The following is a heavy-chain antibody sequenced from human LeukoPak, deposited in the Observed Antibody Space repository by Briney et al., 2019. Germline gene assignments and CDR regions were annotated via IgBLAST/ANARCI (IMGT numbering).Heavy chain of an antibody. CDR3: ARGDGYCSSASCSGN. CDR2: IYSDGTT. J-gene: IGHJ4*02. Sequence: GGSLRLSCAASGFTVSTNYMTWVRQAPGKGLEWVSVIYSDGTTYYADSVKGRFTISRDNSKNTLYLQMKSLRPEDTAVYYCARGDGYCSSASCSGNWGQGTLVTVSS. CDR1: GFTVSTNY. V-gene: IGHV3-66*02. D-gene: IGHD2-2*03.